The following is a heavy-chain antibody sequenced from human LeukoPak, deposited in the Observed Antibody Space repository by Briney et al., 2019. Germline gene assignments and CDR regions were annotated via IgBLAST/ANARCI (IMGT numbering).Heavy chain of an antibody. CDR3: ARDLIVGATTAADY. CDR1: GFTVSSNY. V-gene: IGHV3-66*01. Sequence: PGGSLRLSCAASGFTVSSNYMSWVRQAPGKGLEWVSVIYSGGSTYYADSVKGRFTISRDNSKNTLYLQMNSLRAEDTAVYYCARDLIVGATTAADYWGQGTLVTVSS. CDR2: IYSGGST. J-gene: IGHJ4*02. D-gene: IGHD1-26*01.